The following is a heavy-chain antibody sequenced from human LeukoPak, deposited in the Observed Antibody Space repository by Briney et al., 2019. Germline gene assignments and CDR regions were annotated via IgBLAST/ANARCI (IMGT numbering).Heavy chain of an antibody. CDR2: INPSGGST. CDR1: GYTFTSYY. Sequence: ASVKVSCKASGYTFTSYYMHWVRQAPGQGLEWMGIINPSGGSTSYAQKFQGRVTMTRDTSTSTVYMELSSLRSEDTAVYYCATGSKGFVAYYGMDVWGQGTTVTVSS. V-gene: IGHV1-46*01. CDR3: ATGSKGFVAYYGMDV. J-gene: IGHJ6*02. D-gene: IGHD3-16*02.